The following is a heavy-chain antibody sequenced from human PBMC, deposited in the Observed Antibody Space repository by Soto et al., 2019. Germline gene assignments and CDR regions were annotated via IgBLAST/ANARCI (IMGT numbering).Heavy chain of an antibody. CDR2: ISYDGSNK. V-gene: IGHV3-30-3*01. Sequence: QVQLVESGGGVVQPGRSLRLSCAASGFTFSSYAMHWVRQAPGKGLEWVAVISYDGSNKYYADSVKGRFTISRDNSKNTLYLHMNCLRAEDTAVYYCARPNRHYYYYGMAVWGQGTTVTVSS. CDR1: GFTFSSYA. CDR3: ARPNRHYYYYGMAV. J-gene: IGHJ6*02. D-gene: IGHD7-27*01.